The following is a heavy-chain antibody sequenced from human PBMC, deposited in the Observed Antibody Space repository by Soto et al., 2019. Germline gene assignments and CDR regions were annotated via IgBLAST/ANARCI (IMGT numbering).Heavy chain of an antibody. Sequence: QVQLVQSGAEVKKPGSSVKVSCKASGGTFSSYAISWVRQAPGQGLEWMGGIIPISGTTNYEQKFQGRVTITADKSTSTAYMELRSLRSEATAVYSCARSQGSSTSLETSYYSYYGMDVWGQGTTVTVSS. D-gene: IGHD2-2*01. CDR1: GGTFSSYA. CDR2: IIPISGTT. CDR3: ARSQGSSTSLETSYYSYYGMDV. V-gene: IGHV1-69*06. J-gene: IGHJ6*02.